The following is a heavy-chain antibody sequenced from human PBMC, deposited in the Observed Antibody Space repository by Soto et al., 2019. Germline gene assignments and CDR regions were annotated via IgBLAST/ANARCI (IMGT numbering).Heavy chain of an antibody. CDR1: GDSVSSNSAA. CDR2: TYYRSKWYN. CDR3: ARGVPETPTAPKVLRFLEWLPNEAHYYYYYMEV. J-gene: IGHJ6*03. V-gene: IGHV6-1*01. D-gene: IGHD3-3*01. Sequence: SQTLSLTCAISGDSVSSNSAAWNWIRQSPSRGLEWLGRTYYRSKWYNDYAVSVKSRITINPDTSKNQFSLQLNSVTPEDTAVYYCARGVPETPTAPKVLRFLEWLPNEAHYYYYYMEVWGKGTTVTVSS.